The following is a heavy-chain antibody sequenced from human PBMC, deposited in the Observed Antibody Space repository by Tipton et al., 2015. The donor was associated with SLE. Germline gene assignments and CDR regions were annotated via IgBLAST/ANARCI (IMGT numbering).Heavy chain of an antibody. V-gene: IGHV4-61*05. J-gene: IGHJ4*02. CDR3: ARAIPAYTTGWYYYFDH. CDR1: GGSISSSNHY. Sequence: TLSLTCTVSGGSISSSNHYWGWIRQPAGKGLEWIGYIYASGSTHYNPSLKSRVTMSVDTSKNHFSLNLTSVTAADTAVYYCARAIPAYTTGWYYYFDHWGQGTLVTVSS. D-gene: IGHD6-19*01. CDR2: IYASGST.